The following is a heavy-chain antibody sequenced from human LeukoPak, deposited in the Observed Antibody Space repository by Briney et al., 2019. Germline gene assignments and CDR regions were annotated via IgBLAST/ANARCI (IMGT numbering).Heavy chain of an antibody. CDR3: ARDQYYYDSSGSTPFDY. V-gene: IGHV4-4*07. CDR1: GGSISSYY. D-gene: IGHD3-22*01. CDR2: IYTSGST. Sequence: SETLSLTCTVSGGSISSYYWSWIRQPAGKGLEWIGRIYTSGSTNYNPSLKSRVTMSVDTSKNQFSLKLSSVTAADTAVYYCARDQYYYDSSGSTPFDYWGQGTLVTVSS. J-gene: IGHJ4*02.